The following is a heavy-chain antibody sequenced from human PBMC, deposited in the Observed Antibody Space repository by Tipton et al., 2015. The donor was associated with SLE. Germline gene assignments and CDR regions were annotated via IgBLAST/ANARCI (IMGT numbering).Heavy chain of an antibody. CDR1: GFTFSYYN. J-gene: IGHJ4*02. D-gene: IGHD3-16*01. Sequence: SRRLSCTASGFTFSYYNMNWVRQAPGEGLEWVSSISSTGIYIYNADSLKGRFTISRDNAKNSLYLQMNSLRAEDTAVYYCAGGTGAYFDHWGQGTLVTVSS. CDR2: ISSTGIYI. V-gene: IGHV3-21*03. CDR3: AGGTGAYFDH.